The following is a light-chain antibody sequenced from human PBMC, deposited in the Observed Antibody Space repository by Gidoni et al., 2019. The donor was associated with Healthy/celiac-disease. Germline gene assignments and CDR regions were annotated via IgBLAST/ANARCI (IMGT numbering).Light chain of an antibody. Sequence: DIQMTQSPSSLSASVGDRVTITCRASQSISSYLNWYQQKPGKAPKLLIYAASSLQSGVPSRFNGHGSGTSFHLNISSLQPGEFATFFFPPGYRTPTFGQGTKLEIK. V-gene: IGKV1-39*01. CDR2: AAS. CDR1: QSISSY. J-gene: IGKJ2*01. CDR3: PPGYRTPT.